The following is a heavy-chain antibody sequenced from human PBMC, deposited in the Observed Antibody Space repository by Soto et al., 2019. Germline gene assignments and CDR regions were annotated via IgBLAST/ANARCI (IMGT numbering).Heavy chain of an antibody. CDR2: IDTGSFSK. CDR3: TRDRLTGDFREAFDF. J-gene: IGHJ3*01. CDR1: AFTLSRYS. Sequence: EAQLVESGGGLVQPGGSLRLSCAASAFTLSRYSMSWVRQAPGKGLEYIAYIDTGSFSKYYADSLEGRFAISRDNAKNSLYLQLNSLRDEDTALYFCTRDRLTGDFREAFDFWGQGTLVTVSS. V-gene: IGHV3-48*02. D-gene: IGHD1-20*01.